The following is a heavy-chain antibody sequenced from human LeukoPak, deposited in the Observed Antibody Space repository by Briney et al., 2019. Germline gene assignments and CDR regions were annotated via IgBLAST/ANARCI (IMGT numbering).Heavy chain of an antibody. CDR3: ATYITIFGVAIPDY. CDR1: GYTLTELS. Sequence: ASVKVSCKVSGYTLTELSMHWVRQAPGKGLEWMGGFDPEDGETIYAQKFQGRVIMTEDTSTDTAYMEMSSLRSEDTAVYYCATYITIFGVAIPDYWGQGTLVTVSS. CDR2: FDPEDGET. J-gene: IGHJ4*02. D-gene: IGHD3-3*01. V-gene: IGHV1-24*01.